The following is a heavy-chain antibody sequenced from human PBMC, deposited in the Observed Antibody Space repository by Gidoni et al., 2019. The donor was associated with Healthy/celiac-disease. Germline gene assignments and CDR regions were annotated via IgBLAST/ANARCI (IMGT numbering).Heavy chain of an antibody. D-gene: IGHD3-3*01. J-gene: IGHJ4*02. CDR2: ISSGSSYI. CDR1: GFPFRSYS. CDR3: ARDTSEWFGYFDY. Sequence: EVQLVESGGGLFKPGGSLRLSCAASGFPFRSYSRNGVRQARGKGLEWVSSISSGSSYIYYADSVKGRFTISRDNAKNSRYLQMNSLRAEDTAVYYCARDTSEWFGYFDYWGQGTLVTVSS. V-gene: IGHV3-21*01.